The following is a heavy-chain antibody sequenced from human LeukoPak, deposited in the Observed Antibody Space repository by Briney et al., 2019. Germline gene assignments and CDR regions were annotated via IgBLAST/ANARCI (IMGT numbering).Heavy chain of an antibody. V-gene: IGHV4-4*09. Sequence: SETLSLTCTVSGGSISSYYWSWIRQPPGKGLEWIGYIYTSGSTNYNPSLKSRVTISVDTSRNQFSLKLSSVTAADTAVYYCARRAGSYSIYYMDVWGKGTTVTVSS. D-gene: IGHD4-11*01. CDR1: GGSISSYY. CDR2: IYTSGST. CDR3: ARRAGSYSIYYMDV. J-gene: IGHJ6*03.